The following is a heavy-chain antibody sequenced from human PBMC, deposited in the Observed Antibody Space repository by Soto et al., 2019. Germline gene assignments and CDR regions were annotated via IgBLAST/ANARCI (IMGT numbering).Heavy chain of an antibody. CDR1: GFAFSSYA. V-gene: IGHV3-23*01. Sequence: PGGSLRLSCAASGFAFSSYAMSWVRQAPGKGLEWASAISGSGGSTYYADSVKGRFTISRDNSKNTLYLQMNSLRAEDTAVYYCAKSRSSVGPMDVWGQGTTVTVSS. D-gene: IGHD6-13*01. CDR3: AKSRSSVGPMDV. J-gene: IGHJ6*02. CDR2: ISGSGGST.